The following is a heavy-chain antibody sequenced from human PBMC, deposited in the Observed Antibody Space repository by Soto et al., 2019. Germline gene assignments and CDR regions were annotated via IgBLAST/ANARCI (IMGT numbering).Heavy chain of an antibody. CDR1: GYTFTIYA. D-gene: IGHD3-22*01. J-gene: IGHJ5*02. CDR2: INTNTGNP. Sequence: CASVKVSCKASGYTFTIYAMSCVVRSPLQGLEWMGWINTNTGNPTYAQGFTGRFVFSLDTSVSTAYLQICSLKAEDTAVYYCAREGYYYDSSGYPNWFDPWGQGTLVTSPQ. V-gene: IGHV7-4-1*01. CDR3: AREGYYYDSSGYPNWFDP.